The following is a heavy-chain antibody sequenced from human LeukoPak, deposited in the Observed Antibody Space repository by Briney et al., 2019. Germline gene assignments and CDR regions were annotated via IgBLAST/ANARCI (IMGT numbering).Heavy chain of an antibody. CDR3: ARDPAGGYSGYVL. V-gene: IGHV1-2*02. CDR1: GYTFTGYY. J-gene: IGHJ4*02. Sequence: ASVKVSCTPSGYTFTGYYMHWVRQAPGQGLEWMGWINPNSGGTNYAQKFQGRVTMTRDTSISTAYMELSRLRSDDTAVYYCARDPAGGYSGYVLWGQGTLVTVSS. D-gene: IGHD5-12*01. CDR2: INPNSGGT.